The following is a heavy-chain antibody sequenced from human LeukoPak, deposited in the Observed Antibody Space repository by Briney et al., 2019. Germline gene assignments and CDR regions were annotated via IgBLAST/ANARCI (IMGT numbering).Heavy chain of an antibody. CDR2: INHSGST. Sequence: SSETLSLTCAVYGGSFSGYYWSWIRQPPGKGLEWIGEINHSGSTNYNPSLKSRVTISVDTSKNQFSLKLGSVTAADTAVYYCARGIVVVPAASPTHFDYWGQGTLVTVSS. CDR3: ARGIVVVPAASPTHFDY. V-gene: IGHV4-34*01. J-gene: IGHJ4*02. CDR1: GGSFSGYY. D-gene: IGHD2-2*01.